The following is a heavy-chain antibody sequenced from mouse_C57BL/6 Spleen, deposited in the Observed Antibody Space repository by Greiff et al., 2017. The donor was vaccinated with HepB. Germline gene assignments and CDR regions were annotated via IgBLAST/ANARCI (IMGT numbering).Heavy chain of an antibody. J-gene: IGHJ3*01. CDR2: IWRGGST. CDR3: AKLYYYGSSYGFAY. V-gene: IGHV2-5*01. Sequence: QVQLQQSGPGLVQPSQCLSITCTVSGFSLTSYGVHWVRQSPGKGLEWLGVIWRGGSTDYNAAFMSRLSIPKDNSKSQVFFKMNRLQADDTAIYYCAKLYYYGSSYGFAYWGQGTLVTVSA. D-gene: IGHD1-1*01. CDR1: GFSLTSYG.